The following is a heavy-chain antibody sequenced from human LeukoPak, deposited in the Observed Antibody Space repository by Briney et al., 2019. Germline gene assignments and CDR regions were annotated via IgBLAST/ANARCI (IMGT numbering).Heavy chain of an antibody. J-gene: IGHJ5*02. CDR2: IYYTGST. Sequence: SETLSLTCTVSGGSISSYHWSWIRQPPGKGREWIGYIYYTGSTNYNPSLKSRVTISVDTSKNQFSLNLSSVTAADTAVYYCARQGRYCSGGSCYFWFDPWGQGTLVTVSS. CDR1: GGSISSYH. V-gene: IGHV4-59*08. CDR3: ARQGRYCSGGSCYFWFDP. D-gene: IGHD2-15*01.